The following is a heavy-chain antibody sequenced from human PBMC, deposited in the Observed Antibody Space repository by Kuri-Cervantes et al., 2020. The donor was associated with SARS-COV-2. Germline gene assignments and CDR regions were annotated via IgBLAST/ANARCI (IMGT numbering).Heavy chain of an antibody. CDR1: GFTFSSYE. V-gene: IGHV3-48*03. D-gene: IGHD6-13*01. Sequence: GGSLRLSCAASGFTFSSYEMNWVRQAPGKGLEWVSYISSSGSTIYYADSVKGRFTISRDNAKNSLYLQMNSLRAEETAVYYCARETFLAAAGDYWGQGTLVTVSS. CDR2: ISSSGSTI. J-gene: IGHJ4*02. CDR3: ARETFLAAAGDY.